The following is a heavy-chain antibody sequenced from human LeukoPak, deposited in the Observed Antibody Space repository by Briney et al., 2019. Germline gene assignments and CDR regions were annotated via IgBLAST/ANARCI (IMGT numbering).Heavy chain of an antibody. D-gene: IGHD6-19*01. CDR3: ARAVYRSAGYDFDY. J-gene: IGHJ4*02. CDR1: GFTFSSYA. CDR2: ISYDGSDK. V-gene: IGHV3-30*04. Sequence: GGSLRLSCAASGFTFSSYAMQWVRQAPGKGLEWVAVISYDGSDKNYADSVKGRFTISRDNSMDTLYLQMNSLRAEDTAVYYCARAVYRSAGYDFDYWGQGILVTVSS.